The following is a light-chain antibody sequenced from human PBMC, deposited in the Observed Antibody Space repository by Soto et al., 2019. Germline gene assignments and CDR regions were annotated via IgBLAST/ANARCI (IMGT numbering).Light chain of an antibody. Sequence: QSVLTQPPSVSGAPGQRVTISCTGSSSNIGAGYDVHWYQKLPGTAPKLLIYGNSNRPSGVPDRFSGSKSGTSASLAITGVQAEDEADYYCQSYDSSGSGVVFGGGTTLTVL. CDR2: GNS. V-gene: IGLV1-40*01. J-gene: IGLJ2*01. CDR1: SSNIGAGYD. CDR3: QSYDSSGSGVV.